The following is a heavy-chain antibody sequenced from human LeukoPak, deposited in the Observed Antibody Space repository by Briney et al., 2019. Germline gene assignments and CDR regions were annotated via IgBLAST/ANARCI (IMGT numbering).Heavy chain of an antibody. J-gene: IGHJ4*02. CDR1: GGSIISYY. CDR3: ARIIVVVPASMRGGFDY. V-gene: IGHV4-59*06. CDR2: IFYSGGT. Sequence: GKPSETLSLTCTVSGGSIISYYWSWIRQPPGKGLEWIGYIFYSGGTYYSPALKSRFTISVDTSKNQFSLNLSSVTAADTAVYYCARIIVVVPASMRGGFDYWGQGTLVTVSS. D-gene: IGHD2-2*01.